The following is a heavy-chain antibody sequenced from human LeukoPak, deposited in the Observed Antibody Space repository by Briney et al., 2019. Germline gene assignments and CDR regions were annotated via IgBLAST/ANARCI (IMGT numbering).Heavy chain of an antibody. Sequence: ASVKVSCKASGGTFSCYAISWVRQAPGQGLEWMGGIIPIFGTANYAQKFQGRVTITTDESTSTAYMELSSLRSEDTAVYYCARRYSSSWGFDYWGQGTLVTVSS. J-gene: IGHJ4*02. D-gene: IGHD6-13*01. CDR1: GGTFSCYA. CDR3: ARRYSSSWGFDY. V-gene: IGHV1-69*05. CDR2: IIPIFGTA.